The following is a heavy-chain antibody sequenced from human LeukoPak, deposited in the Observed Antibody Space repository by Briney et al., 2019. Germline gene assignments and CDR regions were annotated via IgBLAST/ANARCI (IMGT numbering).Heavy chain of an antibody. Sequence: ASVKVSCKASGYIFTSYGIRWVRQAPGQGLQWMGWISAHNGNTNYAQKLQGRVTMTTDTSTSTVYMELRSLRSDDTAVYYCARAQTTLLLDYWGQGSLVTVSS. V-gene: IGHV1-18*01. CDR1: GYIFTSYG. J-gene: IGHJ4*02. D-gene: IGHD4-11*01. CDR3: ARAQTTLLLDY. CDR2: ISAHNGNT.